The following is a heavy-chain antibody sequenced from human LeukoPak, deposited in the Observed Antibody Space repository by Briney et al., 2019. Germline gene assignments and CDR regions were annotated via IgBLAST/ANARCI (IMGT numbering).Heavy chain of an antibody. D-gene: IGHD6-13*01. CDR2: IYPGDSDT. Sequence: GESLKISCEASGYTFINYWIAWVRQMPGKGLEWMGIIYPGDSDTRYSPSFQGQVTISADKSISTAYLQWSSLKASDTAMYYCARRAAGGTYFDYWGQGTLVTVSS. J-gene: IGHJ4*02. V-gene: IGHV5-51*01. CDR3: ARRAAGGTYFDY. CDR1: GYTFINYW.